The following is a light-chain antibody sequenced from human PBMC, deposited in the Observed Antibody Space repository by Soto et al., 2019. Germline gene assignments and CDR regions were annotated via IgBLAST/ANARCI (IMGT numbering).Light chain of an antibody. CDR1: QSVSSTY. CDR2: GAS. Sequence: IVLTQSPGTLSLSPGERATLSCRASQSVSSTYLAWYHQRPGQAPRLLIYGASSRATGIPDRFSGSGSGPDFTLTISRLEPEDFAVYYCQQYGSSWTFGQGTKVEIK. J-gene: IGKJ1*01. CDR3: QQYGSSWT. V-gene: IGKV3-20*01.